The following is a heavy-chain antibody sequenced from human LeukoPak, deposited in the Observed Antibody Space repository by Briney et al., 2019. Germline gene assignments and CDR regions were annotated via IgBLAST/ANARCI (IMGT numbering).Heavy chain of an antibody. V-gene: IGHV1-3*01. Sequence: ASVKVSCKASGYTFTNYAIHWVRQAPGQRLEWMGWIDAGYDNTKYSQKFQDRATITWDTSASIAYMELSSLRSEDTAVYYCARGGYGSGGGDYWGQGTLVTVSS. D-gene: IGHD3-10*01. CDR3: ARGGYGSGGGDY. CDR1: GYTFTNYA. CDR2: IDAGYDNT. J-gene: IGHJ4*02.